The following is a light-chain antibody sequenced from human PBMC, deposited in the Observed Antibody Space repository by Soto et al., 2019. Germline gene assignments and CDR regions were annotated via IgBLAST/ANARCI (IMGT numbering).Light chain of an antibody. CDR2: DAS. J-gene: IGKJ4*01. CDR3: QQGVT. Sequence: DIVLTQSPGTLSLSPGERATLSCRASQSLTTNYLAWYQQKPGQAPRLLIYDASSRATGIPDRFSGSGSGRDFTLTIARLVPEDFAVFYCQQGVTFGGGTKVEIK. CDR1: QSLTTNY. V-gene: IGKV3-20*01.